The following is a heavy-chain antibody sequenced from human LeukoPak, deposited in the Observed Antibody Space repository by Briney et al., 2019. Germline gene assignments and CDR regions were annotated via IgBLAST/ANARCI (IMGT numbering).Heavy chain of an antibody. CDR2: ISTSSSTI. CDR1: GFTFSSYN. J-gene: IGHJ4*02. Sequence: GGSLRLSCAASGFTFSSYNINWVRQAPGKGLEWVPYISTSSSTIYYADSVKGRFTISRDNAKNSLYLQMNSLRAEDTAVYYCARQPAGYYYDSSGIDYWGQGTLVTVSS. CDR3: ARQPAGYYYDSSGIDY. D-gene: IGHD3-22*01. V-gene: IGHV3-48*04.